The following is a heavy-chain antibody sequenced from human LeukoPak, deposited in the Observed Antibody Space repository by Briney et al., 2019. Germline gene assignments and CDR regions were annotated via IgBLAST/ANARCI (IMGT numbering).Heavy chain of an antibody. D-gene: IGHD2-15*01. V-gene: IGHV3-21*01. CDR2: ISSSSSYI. CDR3: ARDGGPRGPLHLDY. CDR1: GFTFSSYS. Sequence: PGGSLRLSCAASGFTFSSYSMNWVRQAPGKELEWVSSISSSSSYIYYADSVKGRFTISRDNAKNSLYLQMNSLRAEDTAVYYCARDGGPRGPLHLDYWGQGTLVTVSS. J-gene: IGHJ4*02.